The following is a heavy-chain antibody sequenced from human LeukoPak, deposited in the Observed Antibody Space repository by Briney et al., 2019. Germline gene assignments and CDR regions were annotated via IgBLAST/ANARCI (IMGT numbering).Heavy chain of an antibody. CDR2: IYYSGNT. J-gene: IGHJ4*02. D-gene: IGHD1-26*01. V-gene: IGHV4-30-4*01. CDR1: GGSISSGDDY. CDR3: ARGSGSYFGN. Sequence: SQTLSLTCTVSGGSISSGDDYWNWIRQPPGKGLEWIGYIYYSGNTYYNPSLKSRVTISMDTSKNQFSLNLRSVTAADTAVYYCARGSGSYFGNWGQGTLVTVSS.